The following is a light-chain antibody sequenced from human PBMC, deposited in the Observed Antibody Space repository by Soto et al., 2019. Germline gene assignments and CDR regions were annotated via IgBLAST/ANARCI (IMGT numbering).Light chain of an antibody. V-gene: IGKV3-15*01. CDR3: QQYNNWNT. CDR2: GAS. J-gene: IGKJ2*01. Sequence: EIVMTQSQATLSVSPGERATLSCRASQSVSSNLAWYQQKPGQAPRLLIYGASTRATGIPARFSGSGSGTEFTLTISSLQSEDFAVYYCQQYNNWNTFGQGTKLEIK. CDR1: QSVSSN.